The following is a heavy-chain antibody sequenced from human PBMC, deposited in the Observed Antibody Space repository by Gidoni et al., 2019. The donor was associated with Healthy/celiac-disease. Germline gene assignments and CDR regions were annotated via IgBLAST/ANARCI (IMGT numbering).Heavy chain of an antibody. J-gene: IGHJ4*02. V-gene: IGHV4-39*01. D-gene: IGHD4-17*01. CDR1: GGSISSSSYY. CDR2: IYYSGST. CDR3: ASFDYGGNSGGSDY. Sequence: QLQLQESGPGLVKPSETLSLTCTVSGGSISSSSYYWGWIRQPPGKGLEWIGSIYYSGSTYYNPSLKSRVTISVDTSKNQFSLKLSSVTAADTAVYYCASFDYGGNSGGSDYWGQGTLVTVSS.